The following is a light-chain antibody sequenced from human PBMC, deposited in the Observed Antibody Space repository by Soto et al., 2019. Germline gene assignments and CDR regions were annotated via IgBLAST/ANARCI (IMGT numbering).Light chain of an antibody. Sequence: EIVLTQSPGTLSLSPGERATLSCRASQSVTSSLAWYQQKPGQAPRLLIYGASSRATGTPDRFSGSGSGTDFTLTISRLEPEDFAVYYCQQYGNSPQTFGQGTKVDIK. J-gene: IGKJ1*01. CDR2: GAS. CDR3: QQYGNSPQT. CDR1: QSVTSS. V-gene: IGKV3-20*01.